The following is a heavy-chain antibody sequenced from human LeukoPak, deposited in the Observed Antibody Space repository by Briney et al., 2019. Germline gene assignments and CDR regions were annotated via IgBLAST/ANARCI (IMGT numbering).Heavy chain of an antibody. V-gene: IGHV5-51*01. CDR3: ARHGDCSSTSCLKAGFDP. CDR1: GYSFTSYW. CDR2: IYPGDSDT. Sequence: GESLKISCMGSGYSFTSYWICWVRQMPGKGLEWMGIIYPGDSDTGYSPSFQGHVTISADKSISTAYLQWSSLKASDTAMYYCARHGDCSSTSCLKAGFDPWGQGTLVTVSS. D-gene: IGHD2-2*01. J-gene: IGHJ5*02.